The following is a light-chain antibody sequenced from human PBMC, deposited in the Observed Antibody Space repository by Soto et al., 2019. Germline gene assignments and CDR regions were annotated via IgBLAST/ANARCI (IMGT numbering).Light chain of an antibody. CDR2: EVN. CDR3: NSFTTSSTYV. CDR1: SSDVGGYDY. V-gene: IGLV2-14*01. J-gene: IGLJ1*01. Sequence: QSVLTQPASVSGSPGQSITISCTGTSSDVGGYDYVSWYQQHPGNAPKLIIYEVNNRPSGVPDRFSGSKSGNTASLTISGLQAEDEADYYCNSFTTSSTYVFGTGTKLTVL.